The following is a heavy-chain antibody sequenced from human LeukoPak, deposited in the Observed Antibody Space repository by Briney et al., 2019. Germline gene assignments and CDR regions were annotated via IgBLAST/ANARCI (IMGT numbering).Heavy chain of an antibody. D-gene: IGHD1-26*01. J-gene: IGHJ5*02. V-gene: IGHV4-34*01. Sequence: SETLSLTCAVYGGSFSGYYWSWIRQPPGKGLEWIGEINHSGSTNYNPSLKSRVTISVDTSKNQFSLKLSSVTAADTAVYYCARGPTGATLNWFDPWGQGSLVTVSS. CDR2: INHSGST. CDR3: ARGPTGATLNWFDP. CDR1: GGSFSGYY.